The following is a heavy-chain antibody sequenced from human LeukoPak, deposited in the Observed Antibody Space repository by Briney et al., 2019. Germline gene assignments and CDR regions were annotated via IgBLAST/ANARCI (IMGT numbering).Heavy chain of an antibody. CDR3: ARDLSRRITMVRGAGPLGY. J-gene: IGHJ4*02. D-gene: IGHD3-10*01. V-gene: IGHV4-61*02. CDR2: MSSSGIS. CDR1: NGSISSDTYF. Sequence: SETLSLTCTVSNGSISSDTYFWSWIRQPAGKGLEWIGRMSSSGISTYSPSLKSRVTISIDTSRNQFSMNLNSVTAADTAVYYCARDLSRRITMVRGAGPLGYWGQGTLVTVSS.